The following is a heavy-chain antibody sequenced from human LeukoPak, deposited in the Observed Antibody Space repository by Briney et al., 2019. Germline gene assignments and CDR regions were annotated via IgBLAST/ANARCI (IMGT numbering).Heavy chain of an antibody. CDR2: ISGTDSTV. D-gene: IGHD1-7*01. J-gene: IGHJ3*02. CDR1: GFTFSNYN. Sequence: GGSLRLSCAASGFTFSNYNMNWLRQAPGKGLEWVSYISGTDSTVYYADSVKGRFTISRDNAKNSLYLQMNNLRAEDTAVYYCATRELELGHGAFDIWGQGTMVTVSS. CDR3: ATRELELGHGAFDI. V-gene: IGHV3-48*01.